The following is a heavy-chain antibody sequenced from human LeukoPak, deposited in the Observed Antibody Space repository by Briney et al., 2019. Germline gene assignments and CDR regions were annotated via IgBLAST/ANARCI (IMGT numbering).Heavy chain of an antibody. CDR1: GGSFSGYY. V-gene: IGHV4-34*01. Sequence: SETLSLTCAVYGGSFSGYYWSWIRQPPGKGLEWIREINHSGSTNYNPSLKSRVTISVDTSKNQFSLKLSSVTAADTAVYYCARGVSSSWPRRFDYWGQGTLVTVSS. D-gene: IGHD6-13*01. J-gene: IGHJ4*02. CDR3: ARGVSSSWPRRFDY. CDR2: INHSGST.